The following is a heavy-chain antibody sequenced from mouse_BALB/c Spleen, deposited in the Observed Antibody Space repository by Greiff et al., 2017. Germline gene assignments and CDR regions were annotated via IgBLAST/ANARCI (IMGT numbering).Heavy chain of an antibody. J-gene: IGHJ2*01. CDR3: ARDGYYSYFDY. Sequence: EVMLVESGGGLVKPGGSLKLSCAASGFTFSSYAMSWVRQTPEKRLEWVASISSGGSTYYPDSVKGRFTISRDNARNILYLQMSSLRSEDTAMYYCARDGYYSYFDYWGQGTTLTVSS. V-gene: IGHV5-6-5*01. CDR1: GFTFSSYA. D-gene: IGHD2-3*01. CDR2: ISSGGST.